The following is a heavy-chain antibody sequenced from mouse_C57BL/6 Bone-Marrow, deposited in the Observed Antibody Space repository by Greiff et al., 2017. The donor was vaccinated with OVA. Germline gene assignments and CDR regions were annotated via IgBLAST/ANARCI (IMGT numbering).Heavy chain of an antibody. Sequence: EVKLVESGGGLVQSGRSLRLSCATSGFTFSDFYMEWVRQAPGKGLEWIAASRNKANDYTTEYSASVKGRFIVSRDTSQSILYLQMNALRAEDTAIYYCARDARTTVVAHGYFDVWGTGTTVTVSS. D-gene: IGHD1-1*01. J-gene: IGHJ1*03. CDR1: GFTFSDFY. V-gene: IGHV7-1*01. CDR2: SRNKANDYTT. CDR3: ARDARTTVVAHGYFDV.